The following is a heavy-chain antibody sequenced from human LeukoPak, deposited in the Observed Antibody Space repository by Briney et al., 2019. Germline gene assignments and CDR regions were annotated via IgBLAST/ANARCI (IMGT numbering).Heavy chain of an antibody. CDR2: TQFNEKNK. CDR1: GFTFSHYD. Sequence: PGGSLRLSCAASGFTFSHYDMHWVRQAPGRGLEWVAYTQFNEKNKYYLDSVRGRFTISRDNSKNTLYLQMNSLRPEDTAVYYCAQEPFKRGSAFDSWGQGTLVTVSS. J-gene: IGHJ4*02. D-gene: IGHD5-12*01. CDR3: AQEPFKRGSAFDS. V-gene: IGHV3-30*02.